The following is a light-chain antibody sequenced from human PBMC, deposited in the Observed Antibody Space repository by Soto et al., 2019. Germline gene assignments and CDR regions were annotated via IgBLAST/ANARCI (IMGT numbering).Light chain of an antibody. V-gene: IGKV1-33*01. CDR1: QDLRKY. Sequence: DIQMTQSPSSLSASVGDRVTITCQASQDLRKYLSWYQQKPGRAPMLLAFDPSNLDTGVPSRFSGGGYGTDFTFTISSLQPEDIAADYCPHYDHHPPFTFGPGTKVAIK. CDR2: DPS. CDR3: PHYDHHPPFT. J-gene: IGKJ3*01.